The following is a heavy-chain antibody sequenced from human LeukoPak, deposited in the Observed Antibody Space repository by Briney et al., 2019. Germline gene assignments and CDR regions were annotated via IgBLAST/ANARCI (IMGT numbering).Heavy chain of an antibody. J-gene: IGHJ3*02. CDR2: ISGSGRST. CDR1: GFTFSVYA. Sequence: GGSLRLSCAASGFTFSVYAMSWVRQAPGKGLEWVSAISGSGRSTYYADSVKGRFTISRDNPKNTLYLQMNSLRAEDTAVYYCAKDRSGDSYDDDAFDIWGQGTMVTVSS. V-gene: IGHV3-23*01. CDR3: AKDRSGDSYDDDAFDI. D-gene: IGHD5-18*01.